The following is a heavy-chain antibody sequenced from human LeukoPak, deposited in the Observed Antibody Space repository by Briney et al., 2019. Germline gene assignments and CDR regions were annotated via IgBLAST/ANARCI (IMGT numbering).Heavy chain of an antibody. J-gene: IGHJ6*02. CDR1: GDSISNLF. V-gene: IGHV4-59*01. CDR3: ARSYYYAVDV. CDR2: IYYSGST. Sequence: PSETLSLTCTVSGDSISNLFWSWIRQPPGKGLEWIGYIYYSGSTNYNPSLKSRVTISVDTSKNQFPLKLTSVTAADTAVYYCARSYYYAVDVWGQGTTVTVSS.